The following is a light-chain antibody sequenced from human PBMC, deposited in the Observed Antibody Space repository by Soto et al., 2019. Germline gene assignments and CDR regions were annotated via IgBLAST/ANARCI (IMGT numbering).Light chain of an antibody. Sequence: EIVLTQSPCTLSLSPGERATLSCRASQSVSSSYLAWYQQKPGQAPRLLIYGASGRATGIPDSFSGSGSGTDFTLTISRLEPEDFAVYYCQQYPGYTFGQGTKLEIK. CDR2: GAS. V-gene: IGKV3-20*01. CDR1: QSVSSSY. J-gene: IGKJ2*01. CDR3: QQYPGYT.